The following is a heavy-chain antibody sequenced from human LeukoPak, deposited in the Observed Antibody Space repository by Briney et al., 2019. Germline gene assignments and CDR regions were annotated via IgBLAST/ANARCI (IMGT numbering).Heavy chain of an antibody. CDR2: ISSSSSTI. J-gene: IGHJ4*02. Sequence: GGSLRLSCAASGFTFSSYSMNWVRQAPGKGLEWVSYISSSSSTIYYADSVKGRFTISRDNAKNSLYLQLNSLRADDTAVYYCARRTSHSYFDYWGQGILVTVST. CDR1: GFTFSSYS. V-gene: IGHV3-48*04. CDR3: ARRTSHSYFDY. D-gene: IGHD2-2*01.